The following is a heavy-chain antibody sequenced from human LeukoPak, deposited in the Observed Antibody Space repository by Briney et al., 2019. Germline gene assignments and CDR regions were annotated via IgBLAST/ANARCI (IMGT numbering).Heavy chain of an antibody. CDR2: IYSGGST. CDR1: GFTVSSNY. J-gene: IGHJ6*02. V-gene: IGHV3-53*04. Sequence: GGSLRLSCAASGFTVSSNYMSWVRQAPGKGLEWVSVIYSGGSTYYADSVKGRFTISRHNSKNTLYLQMNSLGAEDTAVYYCARATASSPLYYGMDVWGQGTTVTVSS. D-gene: IGHD2-21*02. CDR3: ARATASSPLYYGMDV.